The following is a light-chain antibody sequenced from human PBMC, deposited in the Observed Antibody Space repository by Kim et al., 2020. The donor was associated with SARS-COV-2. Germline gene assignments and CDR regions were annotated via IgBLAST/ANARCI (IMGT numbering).Light chain of an antibody. CDR2: RNN. CDR1: SNTVCNQG. V-gene: IGLV10-54*01. CDR3: SAWDSSLSAWV. Sequence: QTTTPTCTGNSNTVCNQGAAWLQQHQGHPPKLLSYRNNNRPSGISERLSASRSGNTASLTITGLQPEDEADYYCSAWDSSLSAWVFGGGTQLTVL. J-gene: IGLJ3*02.